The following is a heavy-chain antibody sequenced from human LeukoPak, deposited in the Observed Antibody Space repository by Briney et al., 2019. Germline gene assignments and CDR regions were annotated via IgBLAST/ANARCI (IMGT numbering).Heavy chain of an antibody. CDR2: IYYSGST. J-gene: IGHJ4*02. Sequence: PSETLSLTCTVSGGSISSSSYYWGWIRQPPGKGLEWIRSIYYSGSTYYNPSLKSRVTISVDTSKNQFSLKLSSVTAADTAVYYCATGSYQLLSYTPFDYWGQGTLVTVSS. D-gene: IGHD2-2*01. CDR3: ATGSYQLLSYTPFDY. CDR1: GGSISSSSYY. V-gene: IGHV4-39*01.